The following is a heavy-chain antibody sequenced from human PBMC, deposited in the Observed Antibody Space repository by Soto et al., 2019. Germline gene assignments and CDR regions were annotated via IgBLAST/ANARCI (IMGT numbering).Heavy chain of an antibody. V-gene: IGHV4-34*01. D-gene: IGHD3-10*01. J-gene: IGHJ6*02. CDR3: ARGWGVRGNVIATNHYYGMDV. CDR1: GGSFSDYY. Sequence: PSETLSLTCAVYGGSFSDYYRSWIRQPPGKGLEWIGEINHSGSTNYNPSLKSRVTISVDTSKNQFSLRLAPVTAADTAVYYCARGWGVRGNVIATNHYYGMDVWGQGTTVTVSS. CDR2: INHSGST.